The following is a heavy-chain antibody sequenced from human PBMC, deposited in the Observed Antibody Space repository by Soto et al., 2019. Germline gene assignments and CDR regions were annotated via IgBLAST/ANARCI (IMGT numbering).Heavy chain of an antibody. CDR3: ARPSSGAHGMDV. D-gene: IGHD6-25*01. Sequence: PGESLKISCEASGYSFTNYRIGWGRHMPGKGLEWMGIIYPGDSDTKYSPSFQGQVTISADTSISTAYLQLSSLKASHTAMYYCARPSSGAHGMDVWGQGTTVTVSS. V-gene: IGHV5-51*01. CDR1: GYSFTNYR. J-gene: IGHJ6*02. CDR2: IYPGDSDT.